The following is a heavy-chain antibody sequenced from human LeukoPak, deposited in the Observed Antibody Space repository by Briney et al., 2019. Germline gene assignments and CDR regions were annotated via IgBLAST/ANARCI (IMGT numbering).Heavy chain of an antibody. D-gene: IGHD3-3*01. CDR2: MGSGSRYI. V-gene: IGHV3-21*01. CDR1: GFTFSSYS. Sequence: PGGSLRLSCAASGFTFSSYSMTWVRQAPGKGLEWVSSMGSGSRYIYYADSVRGRFTISRDNAKNSLYLLMNSLRVEDTAVYYCARDRPTGASRLFVVQWGQGTLVTVPS. J-gene: IGHJ4*02. CDR3: ARDRPTGASRLFVVQ.